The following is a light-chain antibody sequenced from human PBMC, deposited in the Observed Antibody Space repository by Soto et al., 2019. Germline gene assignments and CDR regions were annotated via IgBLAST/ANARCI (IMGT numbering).Light chain of an antibody. V-gene: IGKV3-20*01. CDR3: QQYGSSPYT. CDR1: QTISSSY. J-gene: IGKJ2*01. Sequence: EIVLTQSPGTLSLSPGERATLSCRASQTISSSYVAWYQQKPGQAPRLLIYGTSSRATGIPDRFSGSGSGTDFTLTISRLEPEDFAVYFCQQYGSSPYTVGQGTKVDIK. CDR2: GTS.